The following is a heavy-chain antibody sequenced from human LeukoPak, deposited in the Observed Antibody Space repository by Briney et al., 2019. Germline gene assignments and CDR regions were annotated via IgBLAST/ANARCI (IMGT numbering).Heavy chain of an antibody. V-gene: IGHV4-34*01. CDR3: ARHGVAVAGFFDY. CDR1: GGSFSGYY. CDR2: IYYSGST. D-gene: IGHD6-19*01. J-gene: IGHJ4*02. Sequence: PSETLSLTCAVYGGSFSGYYWSWIRQPPGKGLEWIGSIYYSGSTYYNPSLKSRVTISVDTSKNQFSLKLSSVTAADTAVYYCARHGVAVAGFFDYWGQGTLVTVSS.